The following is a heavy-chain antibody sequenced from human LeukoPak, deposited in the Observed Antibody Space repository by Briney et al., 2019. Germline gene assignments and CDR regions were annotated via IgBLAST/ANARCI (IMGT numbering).Heavy chain of an antibody. D-gene: IGHD3-10*01. CDR3: ARQRFTMRAYAGNWFDP. J-gene: IGHJ5*02. CDR2: IYPGDSDT. CDR1: GYSFTSYW. V-gene: IGHV5-51*01. Sequence: GESLKISCKGSGYSFTSYWIGWVRQMPGNGLEWMGIIYPGDSDTRYNPSFQDQVTISADKSISTAYLQWSSLKASDTAMYYCARQRFTMRAYAGNWFDPWGQGALVTVSS.